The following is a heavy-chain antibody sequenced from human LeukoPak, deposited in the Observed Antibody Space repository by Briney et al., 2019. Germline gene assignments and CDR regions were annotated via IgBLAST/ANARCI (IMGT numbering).Heavy chain of an antibody. D-gene: IGHD2-21*02. CDR2: ISYDGSNK. J-gene: IGHJ4*02. CDR1: GFTFSSYG. Sequence: GGSLRLSCAASGFTFSSYGMHWVRQAPGKGLEWVAVISYDGSNKYYADSVKGRFTISRDNSKNTLYLQMNSLRAEDTAVYYCAKTSNIVVVTAIGIDYWGQGTLVTVSS. CDR3: AKTSNIVVVTAIGIDY. V-gene: IGHV3-30*18.